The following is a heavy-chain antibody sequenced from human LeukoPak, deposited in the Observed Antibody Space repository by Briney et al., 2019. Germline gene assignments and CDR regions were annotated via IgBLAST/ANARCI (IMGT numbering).Heavy chain of an antibody. CDR1: GGSISSSNRI. CDR3: ARRIVGGAAPFDY. CDR2: IYYSGTT. Sequence: SETLSLTCTVSGGSISSSNRIWDWIRQSPGKGLEWIGSIYYSGTTSYDQSLRSRVTISVDTSKNQFSLRLNSVTAADTAVYYCARRIVGGAAPFDYWGQGTLVTVSS. D-gene: IGHD1-26*01. V-gene: IGHV4-39*01. J-gene: IGHJ4*02.